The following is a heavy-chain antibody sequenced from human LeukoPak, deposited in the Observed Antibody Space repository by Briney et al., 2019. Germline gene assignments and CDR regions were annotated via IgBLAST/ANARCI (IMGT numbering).Heavy chain of an antibody. J-gene: IGHJ4*02. CDR2: MNPNSGNT. D-gene: IGHD1-1*01. CDR1: GYTFTSYD. Sequence: GASVKVSCKASGYTFTSYDINWVRQAPGQGLEWMGWMNPNSGNTGYAQKFQGRVTMTRNTSISTAYMGLSSLRSEDTAVYYCAALGTTEVGYWGQGTLVTVSS. CDR3: AALGTTEVGY. V-gene: IGHV1-8*01.